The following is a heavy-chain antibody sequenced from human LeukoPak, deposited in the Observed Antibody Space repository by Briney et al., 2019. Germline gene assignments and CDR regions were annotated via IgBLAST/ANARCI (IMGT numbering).Heavy chain of an antibody. D-gene: IGHD3-3*01. CDR2: IYYSGST. CDR1: GGSISSSSYY. V-gene: IGHV4-39*07. CDR3: ARDNSGYDFWSGYYTSYYYYYMDV. Sequence: PSETLSLTCTVSGGSISSSSYYWGWIRQPPGKGLEWIGSIYYSGSTYYNPSLKSRVTISVDTSKNQFSLKLSSVTAADTAVYYCARDNSGYDFWSGYYTSYYYYYMDVWGKGTTVTVSS. J-gene: IGHJ6*03.